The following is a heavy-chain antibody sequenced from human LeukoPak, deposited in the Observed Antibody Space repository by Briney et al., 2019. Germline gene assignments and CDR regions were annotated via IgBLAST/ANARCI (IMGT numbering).Heavy chain of an antibody. D-gene: IGHD3-10*01. CDR2: INADGSGM. J-gene: IGHJ6*03. V-gene: IGHV3-74*01. CDR1: RFTFSSYW. CDR3: ARPPSGYYYMDV. Sequence: PGGSLRLSCAASRFTFSSYWMHWVRQAPGKGMVWVSRINADGSGMTYADSVKGRFTISRDNAKNTLYLQMNSLRAEDTAVYYCARPPSGYYYMDVWGKGTTVTVSS.